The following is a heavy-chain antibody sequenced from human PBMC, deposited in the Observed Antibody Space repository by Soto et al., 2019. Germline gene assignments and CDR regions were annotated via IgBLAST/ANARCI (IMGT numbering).Heavy chain of an antibody. V-gene: IGHV1-58*01. J-gene: IGHJ4*02. CDR1: GFTFTSSA. Sequence: SVKVSCKASGFTFTSSAVQWVRQARGQRLEWIGWIVVGSGNTNYAQRFQERVTITRDMSTSTAYMELSGLRSEDTAVYYCAADPYYYDSSNYYSFDYWGQGTLVTVSS. D-gene: IGHD3-22*01. CDR3: AADPYYYDSSNYYSFDY. CDR2: IVVGSGNT.